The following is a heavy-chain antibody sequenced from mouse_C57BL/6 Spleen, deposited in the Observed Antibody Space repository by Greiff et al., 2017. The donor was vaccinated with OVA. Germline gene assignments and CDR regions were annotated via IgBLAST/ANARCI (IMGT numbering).Heavy chain of an antibody. J-gene: IGHJ3*01. Sequence: QVQLQQSGAELVRPGSSVKLSCKASGYTFTSYWMHWVKQRPIQGLEWIGNIDPSDSETHYNQKFKDKATLTVDKSSSTAYMQLSSLTSEDSAVYYCARGGGNYVAYWGQGTLVTVSA. CDR2: IDPSDSET. V-gene: IGHV1-52*01. D-gene: IGHD2-1*01. CDR1: GYTFTSYW. CDR3: ARGGGNYVAY.